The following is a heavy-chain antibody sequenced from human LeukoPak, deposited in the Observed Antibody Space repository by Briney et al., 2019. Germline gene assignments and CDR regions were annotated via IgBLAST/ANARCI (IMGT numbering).Heavy chain of an antibody. CDR1: GFTFSSYA. D-gene: IGHD3-10*01. V-gene: IGHV3-23*01. J-gene: IGHJ4*02. CDR2: ISGSGGST. Sequence: GGSLRLSCAASGFTFSSYAMSWVRQAPGKGLEWVSAISGSGGSTYYADSVKGRFTISRDNSKNTLYLQMNSLRAEDTAVYYCARSKFYGSGSSTPGGYWGQGTLVTVSS. CDR3: ARSKFYGSGSSTPGGY.